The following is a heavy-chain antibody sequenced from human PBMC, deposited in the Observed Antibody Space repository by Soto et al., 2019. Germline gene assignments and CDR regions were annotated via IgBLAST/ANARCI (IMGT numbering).Heavy chain of an antibody. J-gene: IGHJ5*02. D-gene: IGHD1-26*01. Sequence: SVKVSCKASGGTFSSYAISWVRQAPGQRLEWMGGIIPIFGTANYAQKFQGRVTITADESTSTAYMELSSLRSEDTAVYYCARGEWEPPYNWFDPWGQGTLVTVSS. CDR1: GGTFSSYA. CDR2: IIPIFGTA. V-gene: IGHV1-69*13. CDR3: ARGEWEPPYNWFDP.